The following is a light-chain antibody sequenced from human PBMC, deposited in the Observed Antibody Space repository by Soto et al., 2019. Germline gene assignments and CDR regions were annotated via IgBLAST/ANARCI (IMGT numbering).Light chain of an antibody. CDR1: FSNIGTNY. CDR3: ATRDSSLNAGV. V-gene: IGLV1-51*01. Sequence: QSALTQPPSVSVAPGQRVAISCSGTFSNIGTNYVSWYQVLPGSAPKLLIYENDKRPSEIFARFSASKSGTSASLAITGLQAGDEGDYYCATRDSSLNAGVFGGGTKLTVL. J-gene: IGLJ3*02. CDR2: END.